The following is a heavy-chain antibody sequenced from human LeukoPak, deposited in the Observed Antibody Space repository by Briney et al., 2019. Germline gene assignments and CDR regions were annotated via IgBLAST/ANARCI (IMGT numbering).Heavy chain of an antibody. CDR1: GDSISSYY. D-gene: IGHD2-2*01. J-gene: IGHJ3*02. CDR3: ARYQRGGGAFDI. CDR2: IYNTGST. Sequence: SETLSLTCSVSGDSISSYYWSWVRQPPGKGREWIGDIYNTGSTNYNPSLKSRVNISVDMSKNQFSLNLSSVTAADTAVYYCARYQRGGGAFDIWGQGTMVTVSS. V-gene: IGHV4-59*01.